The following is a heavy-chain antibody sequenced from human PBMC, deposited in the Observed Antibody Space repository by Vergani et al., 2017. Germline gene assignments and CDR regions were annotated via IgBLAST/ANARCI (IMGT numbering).Heavy chain of an antibody. CDR3: AKPRRE. J-gene: IGHJ4*02. D-gene: IGHD1-26*01. V-gene: IGHV3-30*18. CDR1: GFTFSSYG. Sequence: QVHLVESGGGVVQPGRSLRLSCAASGFTFSSYGMHWVRQAPGKGLEWVAVISYDGSNKHYADSVKGRFTISRDNSKNTLYLQMNSLRAEDTAVYYCAKPRREWGQGTLVTVSS. CDR2: ISYDGSNK.